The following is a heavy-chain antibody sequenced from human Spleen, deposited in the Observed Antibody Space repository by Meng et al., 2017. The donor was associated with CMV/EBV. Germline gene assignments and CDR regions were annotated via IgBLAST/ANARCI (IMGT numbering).Heavy chain of an antibody. CDR2: ISSSGSTI. CDR3: AGLASYYYYGMDV. Sequence: GESLKISCAASGFIFSSYEMNWVRQAPGKGLEWVSYISSSGSTIYYADSVKGRFTMSRDNAKNSLYLQMNSLRAEDTAVYYCAGLASYYYYGMDVWGQGTTVTVSS. J-gene: IGHJ6*02. D-gene: IGHD5-12*01. CDR1: GFIFSSYE. V-gene: IGHV3-48*03.